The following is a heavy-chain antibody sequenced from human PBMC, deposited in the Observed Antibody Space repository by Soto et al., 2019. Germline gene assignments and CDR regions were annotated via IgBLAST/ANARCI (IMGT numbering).Heavy chain of an antibody. CDR3: AKGSADASPYYFDF. Sequence: GGSLRLSCTGSGFTFRTYAMAWVRQAPGKGLEWVSAITGGGGSTFHADSVKGRFTISRDNSKNTLYLQMNSLRAEDTAVYYCAKGSADASPYYFDFWGQGTPVTVSS. V-gene: IGHV3-23*01. J-gene: IGHJ4*02. CDR2: ITGGGGST. CDR1: GFTFRTYA.